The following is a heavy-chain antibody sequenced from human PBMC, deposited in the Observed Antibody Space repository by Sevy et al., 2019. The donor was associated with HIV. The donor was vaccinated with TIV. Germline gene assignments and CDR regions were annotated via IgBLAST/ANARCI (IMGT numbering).Heavy chain of an antibody. Sequence: ASVKVSCKASGYTFTNYAMNWVRQAPGQGLEWMGWINTNTGNPTCAQGFTGRFVFSLDTSVSTAYLQISSLKAEDTAVYYCARGYIGYDSGDAFDIWGQGTMVTVSS. CDR2: INTNTGNP. D-gene: IGHD5-12*01. CDR3: ARGYIGYDSGDAFDI. J-gene: IGHJ3*02. CDR1: GYTFTNYA. V-gene: IGHV7-4-1*02.